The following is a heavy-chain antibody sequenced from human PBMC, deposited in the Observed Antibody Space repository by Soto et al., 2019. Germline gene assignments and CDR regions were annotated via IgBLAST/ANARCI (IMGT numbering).Heavy chain of an antibody. CDR2: IYPGDSDT. J-gene: IGHJ4*02. CDR1: GNSFTSYW. CDR3: ARLSKTQESKD. Sequence: XESLKLSCQCSGNSFTSYWINLVLQMPGKGLEWMGIIYPGDSDTRYSPSFQGQVTISVDKSINTAYLQWSSLKASDTAMYYCARLSKTQESKDWGQGTLVTVSS. V-gene: IGHV5-51*01.